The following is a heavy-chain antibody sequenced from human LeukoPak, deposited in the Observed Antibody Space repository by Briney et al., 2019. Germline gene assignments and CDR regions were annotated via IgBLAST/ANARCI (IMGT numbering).Heavy chain of an antibody. CDR2: IIPIFGTA. CDR3: ARGEALLRYPGYYYGMDV. J-gene: IGHJ6*02. CDR1: GGTFSSYA. Sequence: ASVKVSCKASGGTFSSYAISWVRQAPGQGLEWMGGIIPIFGTANYAQKFQGRVTITADESTSTAYMELGSLRSEDTAVYYCARGEALLRYPGYYYGMDVWGQGTTVTVSS. D-gene: IGHD3-9*01. V-gene: IGHV1-69*13.